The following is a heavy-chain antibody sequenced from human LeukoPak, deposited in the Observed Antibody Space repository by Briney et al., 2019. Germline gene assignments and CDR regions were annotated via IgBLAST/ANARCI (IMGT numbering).Heavy chain of an antibody. Sequence: SETLSITCTISGGSVSSNDYYWGWIRQPPGGGLEWIGTIHYSGSTYYKASLKSRVTISIDTSKKQFSLNLTSETAADTAVYYCARAGYDFWSAAFDIWGQGTLVTFSS. J-gene: IGHJ3*02. V-gene: IGHV4-39*01. CDR2: IHYSGST. CDR3: ARAGYDFWSAAFDI. D-gene: IGHD3-3*01. CDR1: GGSVSSNDYY.